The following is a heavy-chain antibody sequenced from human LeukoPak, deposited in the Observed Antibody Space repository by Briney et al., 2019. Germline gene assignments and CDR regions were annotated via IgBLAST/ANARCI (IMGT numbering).Heavy chain of an antibody. CDR1: GYTFSVYW. Sequence: ASVKVSCKASGYTFSVYWIHWVRLAPKEGLEWMGWIIPNTGDTTIAQKFRGRVTMTRDTSIRTAYMEVSRLRSDDTAVYYCARSPDILTGENFDYWGQGTLVTVSS. CDR3: ARSPDILTGENFDY. D-gene: IGHD3-9*01. CDR2: IIPNTGDT. J-gene: IGHJ4*02. V-gene: IGHV1-2*02.